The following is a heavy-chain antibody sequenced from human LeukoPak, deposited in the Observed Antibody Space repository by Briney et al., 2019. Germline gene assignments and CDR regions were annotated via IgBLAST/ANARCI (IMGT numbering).Heavy chain of an antibody. CDR3: AGTKYSSSHVNAFDI. V-gene: IGHV1-24*01. CDR2: FDPEDGET. J-gene: IGHJ3*02. D-gene: IGHD6-13*01. Sequence: ASVKVSCKVSGYTLTELSMHWVRQAPGKGLEWMGGFDPEDGETIYAQKFQGRVTMTEDTSTDTAYTELSSLRSEDTAVYYCAGTKYSSSHVNAFDIWGQGTMVTVSS. CDR1: GYTLTELS.